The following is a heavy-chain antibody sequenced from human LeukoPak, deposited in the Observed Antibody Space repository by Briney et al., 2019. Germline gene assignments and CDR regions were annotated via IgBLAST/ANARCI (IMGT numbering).Heavy chain of an antibody. CDR3: ARGSYVWGSYPRGAYY. CDR1: GFTFSDYY. Sequence: GGSLRFSCAASGFTFSDYYMSWIRQAPGKGLEWVSYISSSGGTIYYADSVKGRFTISRDNAKNSLYLQMNSLRAEDTAVYYCARGSYVWGSYPRGAYYWGQGTLVTVSS. CDR2: ISSSGGTI. V-gene: IGHV3-11*01. J-gene: IGHJ4*02. D-gene: IGHD3-16*02.